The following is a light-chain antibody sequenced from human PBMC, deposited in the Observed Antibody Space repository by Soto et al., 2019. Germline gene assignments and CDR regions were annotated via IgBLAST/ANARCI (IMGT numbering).Light chain of an antibody. CDR2: DAS. V-gene: IGKV3-20*01. J-gene: IGKJ2*01. Sequence: EIVLTQSPGTLSLSPGEGATVSCRASQSVNSNLLAWFQQKPGQAPRLLIHDASRRATGIPDRFSGSGSGTEFTLSVRRLEPEDFAVYYCHRYVSSPLTVGQGTKLEIK. CDR3: HRYVSSPLT. CDR1: QSVNSNL.